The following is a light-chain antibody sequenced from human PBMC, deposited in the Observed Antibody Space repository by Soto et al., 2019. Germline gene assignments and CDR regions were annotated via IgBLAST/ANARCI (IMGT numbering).Light chain of an antibody. J-gene: IGKJ1*01. CDR2: DAS. V-gene: IGKV1-5*01. Sequence: DIQMTQSPSTLSASVGDRVTITCRASQSISIWLAWYQQKPGKAPTLLIYDASILESGVPSRFSGSGSGTEFTLTISSLQTADFATYNCQRYNSYRTFGQGTPVDIK. CDR1: QSISIW. CDR3: QRYNSYRT.